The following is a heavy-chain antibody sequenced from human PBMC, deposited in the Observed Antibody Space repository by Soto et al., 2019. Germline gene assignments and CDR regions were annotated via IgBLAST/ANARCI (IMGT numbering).Heavy chain of an antibody. J-gene: IGHJ4*02. CDR1: EFSFSSYA. V-gene: IGHV3-23*01. CDR3: EKDVVGEYYYGSGSNLDY. Sequence: EVELLESGGGLVQPGGSLRLSCAASEFSFSSYAMSWVRRSPGKGLEWVSTISGSGGYTYHADSVKGRFTISRDNSKNTLYLQMNTLRAEDTAVYYCEKDVVGEYYYGSGSNLDYWGQGTLVTVSS. CDR2: ISGSGGYT. D-gene: IGHD3-10*01.